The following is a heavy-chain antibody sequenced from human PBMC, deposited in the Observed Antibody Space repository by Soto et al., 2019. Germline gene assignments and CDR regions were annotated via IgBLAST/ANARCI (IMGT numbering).Heavy chain of an antibody. CDR2: IIPIFGTA. CDR1: GGTFSSYA. J-gene: IGHJ6*02. Sequence: QVQLVQSGAEVKKPGSSVKVSCEASGGTFSSYAISWVRQAPGQGLEWMGGIIPIFGTANYAQKFQGRVTITADESTSTAYMELSSLRSEDTAVYYCARGPRITIFGVVAGTYYYYGMDVWGQGTTVTVSS. V-gene: IGHV1-69*01. CDR3: ARGPRITIFGVVAGTYYYYGMDV. D-gene: IGHD3-3*01.